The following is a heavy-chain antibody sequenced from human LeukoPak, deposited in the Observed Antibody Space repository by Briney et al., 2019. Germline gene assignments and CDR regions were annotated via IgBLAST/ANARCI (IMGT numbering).Heavy chain of an antibody. Sequence: SETLSLTCAVYGGSFSGYYWSWIRQPPGKGLEWIGESNHSVSTNYNPSLKSRVTISVDTPKNQFSLKLSSVTAADTAVYYCARSRVVRGVMAYWGQGTLVTVSS. CDR1: GGSFSGYY. CDR2: SNHSVST. V-gene: IGHV4-34*01. D-gene: IGHD3-10*01. CDR3: ARSRVVRGVMAY. J-gene: IGHJ4*02.